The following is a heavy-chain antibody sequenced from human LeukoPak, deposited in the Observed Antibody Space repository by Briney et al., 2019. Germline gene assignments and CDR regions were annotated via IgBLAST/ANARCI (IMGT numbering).Heavy chain of an antibody. V-gene: IGHV4-34*01. CDR3: ARVLGTPGGDFDY. D-gene: IGHD2-15*01. J-gene: IGHJ4*02. Sequence: SETLSLTCAVYGGSFSGYYWSWIRQPPGKGLEWIGEINHSGSTNYNPSLKSRVTISVDTSKNQFSLKLSSVTAADTAVYYCARVLGTPGGDFDYWGQGTLVAVSS. CDR2: INHSGST. CDR1: GGSFSGYY.